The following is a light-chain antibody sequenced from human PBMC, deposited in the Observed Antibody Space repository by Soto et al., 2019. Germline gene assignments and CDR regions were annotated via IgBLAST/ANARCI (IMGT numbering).Light chain of an antibody. CDR2: GAS. CDR3: QQYNHWWT. CDR1: QTVSSN. V-gene: IGKV3-15*01. Sequence: EIVMTQSPATLSVSPGERATLSCRASQTVSSNLAWYQQKPGQTPRLLIYGASTRAAGIPARFSGSGSGTEFTLTISSLQSEGFAVYYCQQYNHWWTFGQGTKVDI. J-gene: IGKJ1*01.